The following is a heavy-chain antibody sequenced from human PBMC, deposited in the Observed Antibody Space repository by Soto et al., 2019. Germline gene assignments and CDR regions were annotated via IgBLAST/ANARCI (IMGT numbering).Heavy chain of an antibody. V-gene: IGHV3-23*01. D-gene: IGHD3-3*01. CDR2: IRGSGGST. CDR1: GFTFSSYV. Sequence: EVQLLESGGGLVQPGGSLRLSCAASGFTFSSYVMSWVRQAPGKGLGWVSGIRGSGGSTYYADSVKGRLPISRDNSKNTLYLQMHSLRAEDTAVYYCAKVPYDFWSGYYPPLYFDYWGQGTLVTVSS. CDR3: AKVPYDFWSGYYPPLYFDY. J-gene: IGHJ4*02.